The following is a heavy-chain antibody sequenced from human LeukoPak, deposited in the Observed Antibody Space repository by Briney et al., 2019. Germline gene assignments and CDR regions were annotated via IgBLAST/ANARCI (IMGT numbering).Heavy chain of an antibody. CDR3: VNDNGEGYFDF. CDR2: INNNGGTT. CDR1: GFTFRPYA. J-gene: IGHJ4*02. D-gene: IGHD4-17*01. Sequence: GGSLRLSCSASGFTFRPYAMQWCRQAPGKGLEYVSAINNNGGTTYYADSVKGRFTISRDNSKNTLSLHMSSLRTGDTAVYFCVNDNGEGYFDFWGRGTLVTVSS. V-gene: IGHV3-64D*06.